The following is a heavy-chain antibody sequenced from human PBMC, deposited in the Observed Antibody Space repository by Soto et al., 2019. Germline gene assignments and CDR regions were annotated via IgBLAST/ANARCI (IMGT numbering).Heavy chain of an antibody. Sequence: LRLSCAASGFTFSSYAMSWVRQAPGKGLEWVSAISGSGGSTYYADSVKGRFTISRDNSKNTLYLQMNSLRAEDTAVYYCAKLGYSNYLPFYYYYYGMDVWGQGTTVTVSS. CDR2: ISGSGGST. CDR1: GFTFSSYA. J-gene: IGHJ6*02. D-gene: IGHD4-4*01. V-gene: IGHV3-23*01. CDR3: AKLGYSNYLPFYYYYYGMDV.